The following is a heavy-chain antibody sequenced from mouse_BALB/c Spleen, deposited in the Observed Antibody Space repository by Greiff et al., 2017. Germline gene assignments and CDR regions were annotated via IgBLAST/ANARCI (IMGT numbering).Heavy chain of an antibody. V-gene: IGHV5-12-1*01. CDR1: GFAFSSYD. D-gene: IGHD1-1*01. Sequence: EVQGVESGGGLVKPGGSLKLSCAASGFAFSSYDMSWVRQTPEKRLEWVAYISSGGGSTYYPDTVKGRFTISRDNAKNTLYLQMSSLKSEDTAMYYCARQSGSSYFDYWGQGTTLTVSS. J-gene: IGHJ2*01. CDR3: ARQSGSSYFDY. CDR2: ISSGGGST.